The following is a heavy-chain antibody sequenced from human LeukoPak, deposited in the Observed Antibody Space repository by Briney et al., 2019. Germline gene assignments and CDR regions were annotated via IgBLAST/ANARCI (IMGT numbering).Heavy chain of an antibody. Sequence: TGGSLRLSCAASGFTFSIYAMSWVRQAPGKGLEWVSTLSGTGDSTYYADSVKGRFTISRDNSKNTLYLQMNSLRAEDTAVYYCAKYTPGGYSYGYPDYWGQGTLVTVSS. CDR1: GFTFSIYA. V-gene: IGHV3-23*01. CDR2: LSGTGDST. D-gene: IGHD5-18*01. CDR3: AKYTPGGYSYGYPDY. J-gene: IGHJ4*02.